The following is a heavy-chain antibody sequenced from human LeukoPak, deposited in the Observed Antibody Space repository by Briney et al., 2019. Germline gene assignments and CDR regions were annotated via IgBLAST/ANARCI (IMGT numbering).Heavy chain of an antibody. V-gene: IGHV4-59*01. D-gene: IGHD5-18*01. CDR2: IYYSGST. Sequence: PSETLSLTCAVSGGSFSSFYWSWIRQPPGRGLEWFGYIYYSGSTYYNPSLKSRVTISVDTPNNQFSLKLSSVTAADTAVYYCARRVGHSYGVTGAGAFDIWGQGTMVTVSS. J-gene: IGHJ3*02. CDR3: ARRVGHSYGVTGAGAFDI. CDR1: GGSFSSFY.